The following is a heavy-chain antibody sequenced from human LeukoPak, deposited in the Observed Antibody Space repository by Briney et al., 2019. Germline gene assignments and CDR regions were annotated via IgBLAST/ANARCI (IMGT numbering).Heavy chain of an antibody. CDR1: GFTFRCW. CDR3: TSWGDTTAEYFQR. Sequence: GGSLRLSCVVSGFTFRCWMNWVRQAPGKGLEWVAHINPDGRETYYVDSVKGRFTISRDNAQNSMYLQMNSLRVEDTAVYYCTSWGDTTAEYFQRWGQGTLVTVSS. J-gene: IGHJ1*01. CDR2: INPDGRET. D-gene: IGHD2-21*02. V-gene: IGHV3-7*01.